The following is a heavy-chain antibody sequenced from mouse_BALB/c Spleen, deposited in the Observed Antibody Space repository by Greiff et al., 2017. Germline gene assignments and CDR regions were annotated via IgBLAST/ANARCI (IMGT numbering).Heavy chain of an antibody. D-gene: IGHD1-1*01. V-gene: IGHV1-9*01. Sequence: VQLQQSGAELMKPGASVKISCKATGYTFSSYWIEWVKQRPGHGLEWIGEILPGSGSTNYNEKFKGKATFTADTSSNTAYMQLSSLTSEDSAVYYCARATVVATYYAMDYWGQGTSVTVSS. J-gene: IGHJ4*01. CDR2: ILPGSGST. CDR1: GYTFSSYW. CDR3: ARATVVATYYAMDY.